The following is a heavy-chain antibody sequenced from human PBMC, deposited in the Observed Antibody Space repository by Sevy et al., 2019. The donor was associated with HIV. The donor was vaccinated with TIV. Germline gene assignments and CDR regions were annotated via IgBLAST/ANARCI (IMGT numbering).Heavy chain of an antibody. Sequence: GGSLRLSCAASGFTSSSYWMHWVRQAPGKGLVWVSRINSDGSSTSYADSVKGRFTISRDNAKNTLYLQMNSLRAEDTAVYYCASFTFGGVIAFDYWGQGTLVTVSS. J-gene: IGHJ4*02. CDR2: INSDGSST. CDR3: ASFTFGGVIAFDY. CDR1: GFTSSSYW. D-gene: IGHD3-16*02. V-gene: IGHV3-74*01.